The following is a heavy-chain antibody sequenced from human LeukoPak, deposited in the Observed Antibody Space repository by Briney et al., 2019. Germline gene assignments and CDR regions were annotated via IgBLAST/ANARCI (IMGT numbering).Heavy chain of an antibody. Sequence: SETLSLTCTVSGGSISSGNFYWTWIRQHPGKGLEWIGCIHYSGSTYYNPSLKSRVTMSVDTSQNQFSLKLSSVTAADTAVYYCASPIGDPKDYWGQGTLVTVSS. D-gene: IGHD4-17*01. CDR2: IHYSGST. J-gene: IGHJ4*02. CDR3: ASPIGDPKDY. CDR1: GGSISSGNFY. V-gene: IGHV4-31*03.